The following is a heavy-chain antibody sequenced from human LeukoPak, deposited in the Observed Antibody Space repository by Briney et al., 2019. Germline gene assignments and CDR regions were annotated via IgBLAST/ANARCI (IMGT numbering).Heavy chain of an antibody. CDR3: AKDQNVFSSDFDY. CDR1: GFTFSSYA. CDR2: ISGSGGST. Sequence: PGGSLRLSCEASGFTFSSYAMSWVRQAPGKGLEWVSAISGSGGSTYYADSVKGRFLVSRDNSKSTLYLRMYSLRAEDTAVYYCAKDQNVFSSDFDYWGQGTLVTVSS. J-gene: IGHJ4*02. V-gene: IGHV3-23*01.